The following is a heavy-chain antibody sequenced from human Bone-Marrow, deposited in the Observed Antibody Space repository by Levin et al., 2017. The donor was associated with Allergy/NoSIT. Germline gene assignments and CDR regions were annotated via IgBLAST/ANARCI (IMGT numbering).Heavy chain of an antibody. J-gene: IGHJ6*02. Sequence: GESLKISCAASGFTFSTYAMTWVRQAPGKGMEWICSISGSGSITYYGDSVKGRVTISRDNSRDTLYLQMSSLRAEDTAVYFCAKDRDSRSARAYGLDVWGQGTTVTVSS. CDR1: GFTFSTYA. CDR2: ISGSGSIT. V-gene: IGHV3-23*02. CDR3: AKDRDSRSARAYGLDV. D-gene: IGHD3-10*01.